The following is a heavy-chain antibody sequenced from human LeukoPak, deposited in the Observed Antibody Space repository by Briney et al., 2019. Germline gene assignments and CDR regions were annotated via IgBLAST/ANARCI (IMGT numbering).Heavy chain of an antibody. D-gene: IGHD4-17*01. Sequence: TSETLSLTCTVSGDSISRNNHYWGWIRQSPGKGLEWIGSIYYDGSTYYNPSLESRVTISVDTSKNQFSLKLSSVTAADTAVYYCARVLTTVTRGVIDYWGQGTLVTVSS. V-gene: IGHV4-39*07. CDR1: GDSISRNNHY. CDR2: IYYDGST. CDR3: ARVLTTVTRGVIDY. J-gene: IGHJ4*02.